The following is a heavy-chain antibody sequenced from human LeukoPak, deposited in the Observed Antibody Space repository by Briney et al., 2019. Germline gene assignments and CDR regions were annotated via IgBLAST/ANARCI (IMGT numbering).Heavy chain of an antibody. CDR3: ARGVEYSSPSFFDY. CDR1: GGSISSSSYY. CDR2: IYYSGST. J-gene: IGHJ4*02. Sequence: SETLSLTCTVSGGSISSSSYYWGWIRQPPGKGLEWIGSIYYSGSTYYNPSLKSRVTISVDTSKNQFSLKLSSVTAADTAVYYCARGVEYSSPSFFDYWGQGTLVTVSS. V-gene: IGHV4-39*01. D-gene: IGHD6-6*01.